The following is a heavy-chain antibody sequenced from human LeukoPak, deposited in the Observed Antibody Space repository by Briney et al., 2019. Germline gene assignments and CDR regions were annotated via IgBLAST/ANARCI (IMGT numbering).Heavy chain of an antibody. CDR1: GGSISSSSYY. D-gene: IGHD3-22*01. Sequence: SETLSLTCTVSGGSISSSSYYWGWIRQPPGKGLEWIGSIYYSGSTNYNPSLKSRVTISVDTSKNQFSLKLSSVTAADTAVYYCARGGGDYDSSGYYYFWGQGTLVTVSS. V-gene: IGHV4-39*07. CDR2: IYYSGST. CDR3: ARGGGDYDSSGYYYF. J-gene: IGHJ4*02.